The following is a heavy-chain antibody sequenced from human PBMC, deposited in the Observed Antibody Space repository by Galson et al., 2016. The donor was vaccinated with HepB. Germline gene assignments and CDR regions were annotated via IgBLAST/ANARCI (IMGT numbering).Heavy chain of an antibody. CDR3: ARICRSTSNCYFDL. Sequence: SLRLSCAGSKFTVSANHMTWVRQAPGKGPEWISVLYDYGSIQSADSLKGRITISRDTSKNTLYLQMNSLTADDTAVYYCARICRSTSNCYFDLWGQGTLVTVST. V-gene: IGHV3-53*01. CDR2: LYDYGSI. D-gene: IGHD2-2*01. J-gene: IGHJ4*02. CDR1: KFTVSANH.